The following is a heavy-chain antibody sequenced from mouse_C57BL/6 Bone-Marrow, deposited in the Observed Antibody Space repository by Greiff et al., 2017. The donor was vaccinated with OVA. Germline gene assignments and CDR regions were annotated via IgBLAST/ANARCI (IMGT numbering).Heavy chain of an antibody. CDR1: GFPFSSYT. J-gene: IGHJ4*01. D-gene: IGHD2-2*01. Sequence: DVKLVESGGGLVKPGGSLKLSCAASGFPFSSYTMSWVRPTPAKRLEWVATISGGGGNTYYPDSVKGRFTISRDNAKNTLYLQMSSLRSEDTALYYCARHRGYDYARDYWGQGTSVTVSS. V-gene: IGHV5-9*01. CDR2: ISGGGGNT. CDR3: ARHRGYDYARDY.